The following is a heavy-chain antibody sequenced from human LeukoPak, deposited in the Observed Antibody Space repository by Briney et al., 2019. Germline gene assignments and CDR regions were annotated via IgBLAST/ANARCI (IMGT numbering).Heavy chain of an antibody. V-gene: IGHV1-69*05. CDR2: IIPIFGTA. J-gene: IGHJ6*02. Sequence: ASVKVSCKASGGTFSSYAISWVRQAPGQGLEWMGGIIPIFGTANYAQKFQGRVTITTDESTSTAYMELSSLRSEDTAVYYCAKAGGSIAVAGTDYYYYGMDVWGQGTTVTVSS. CDR3: AKAGGSIAVAGTDYYYYGMDV. D-gene: IGHD6-19*01. CDR1: GGTFSSYA.